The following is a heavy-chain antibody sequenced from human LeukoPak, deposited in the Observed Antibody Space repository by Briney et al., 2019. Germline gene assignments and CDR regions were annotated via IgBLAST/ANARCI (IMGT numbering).Heavy chain of an antibody. CDR1: GFTFTSYW. D-gene: IGHD2-15*01. CDR2: IKQDGSEK. CDR3: ARYWYCSGGSCYSNDAFDI. Sequence: GGSLRLSCAASGFTFTSYWMSWVRQAPGKGLEWVANIKQDGSEKYYVDSVKGRFTISRDNAKNSLYLQMNSLRAEDTAVYYCARYWYCSGGSCYSNDAFDIWGQGAMVTVSS. J-gene: IGHJ3*02. V-gene: IGHV3-7*01.